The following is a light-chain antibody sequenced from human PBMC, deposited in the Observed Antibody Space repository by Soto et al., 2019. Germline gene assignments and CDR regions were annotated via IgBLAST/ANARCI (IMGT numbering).Light chain of an antibody. Sequence: QSALTQPPSVSAAPGQKVTSSCSGSSSNIGNDYVSWYQQLPGTAPKLLIYDNNKRPSGIPDRFSGSKSGTSATLGITGLQTGDEADYYCGLWDYSLSASYVFGTGTKDTVL. J-gene: IGLJ1*01. CDR2: DNN. CDR3: GLWDYSLSASYV. CDR1: SSNIGNDY. V-gene: IGLV1-51*01.